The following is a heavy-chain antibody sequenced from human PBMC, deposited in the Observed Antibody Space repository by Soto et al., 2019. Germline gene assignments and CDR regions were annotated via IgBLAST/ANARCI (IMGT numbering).Heavy chain of an antibody. J-gene: IGHJ4*02. CDR3: TTAGDWSRS. V-gene: IGHV3-15*01. D-gene: IGHD2-21*02. Sequence: EVRLAESGGGLLKPGESLRLTCTASGLVLSNTWVTWVRQAPGRGLERVGLIRSTSDGATVHYAATVKGRFTLSRDDSKNILYLQMNSLKTEDTAVYYCTTAGDWSRSGGRGTLVTVSS. CDR2: IRSTSDGATV. CDR1: GLVLSNTW.